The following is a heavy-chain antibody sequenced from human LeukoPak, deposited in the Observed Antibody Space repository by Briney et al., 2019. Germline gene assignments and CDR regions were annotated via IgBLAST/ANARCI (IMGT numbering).Heavy chain of an antibody. D-gene: IGHD6-19*01. CDR2: IIPIFGTG. J-gene: IGHJ4*02. Sequence: SVKVSCKASEGTFSSYAISWVRQAPGQGLEWMGGIIPIFGTGNYAQKFQGRVTITADESTSTAYMELSSLRSEDTAVYYCARSMAVASTSLDYWGQGTLVTVSS. V-gene: IGHV1-69*13. CDR3: ARSMAVASTSLDY. CDR1: EGTFSSYA.